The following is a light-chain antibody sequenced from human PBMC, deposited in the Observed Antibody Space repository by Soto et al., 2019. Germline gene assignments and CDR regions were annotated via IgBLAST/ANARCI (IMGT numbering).Light chain of an antibody. CDR2: GAS. V-gene: IGKV3-20*01. CDR3: SHYGNSPLYI. Sequence: EVVLTQSPGTLSLSPGERVTLSCRASQSVTSSHLAWYQQKPGQAPRLLIYGASNRATGIPDRFSGGGSGADFTLTISRLEPEDFAVYYCSHYGNSPLYIFGQGTKLEIK. CDR1: QSVTSSH. J-gene: IGKJ2*01.